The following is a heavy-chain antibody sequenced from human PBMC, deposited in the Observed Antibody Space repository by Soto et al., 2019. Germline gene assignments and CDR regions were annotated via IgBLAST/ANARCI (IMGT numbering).Heavy chain of an antibody. Sequence: ASVKVSCKASGYIYTSYGISWVRQAPGQGLEWMGRISSYNGNTNYAQKDQDIVTMTTDTSATTTYMELRSLRSDDTAVYYCSRGPRFCSTTSCFSGVTWFDPWGQGTLVTVSS. D-gene: IGHD2-2*01. CDR3: SRGPRFCSTTSCFSGVTWFDP. CDR1: GYIYTSYG. CDR2: ISSYNGNT. V-gene: IGHV1-18*04. J-gene: IGHJ5*02.